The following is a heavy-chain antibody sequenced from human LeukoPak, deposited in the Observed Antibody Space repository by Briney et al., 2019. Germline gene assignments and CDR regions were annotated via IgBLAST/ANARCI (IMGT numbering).Heavy chain of an antibody. J-gene: IGHJ4*02. Sequence: PGGSLRLSCAASGFTFDDYAMHWVRQAPGKGLEWVSGISWNSGSIGYADSVKGRFTISRDNAKNSLYLQMNSLRAEDTALYYCAKDTPQVGIFDYWGQGTLVTVSS. V-gene: IGHV3-9*01. CDR2: ISWNSGSI. D-gene: IGHD1-26*01. CDR3: AKDTPQVGIFDY. CDR1: GFTFDDYA.